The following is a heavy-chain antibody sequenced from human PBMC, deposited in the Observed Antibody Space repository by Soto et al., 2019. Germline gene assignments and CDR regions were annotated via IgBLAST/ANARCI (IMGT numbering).Heavy chain of an antibody. D-gene: IGHD3-22*01. V-gene: IGHV3-15*01. J-gene: IGHJ6*02. CDR1: GFTFSNAW. CDR3: TRADDSSPDYYYYGMDV. CDR2: IKSKTDGGTT. Sequence: PGGSLRLSCAASGFTFSNAWMSWVRQAPGKGLEWVGRIKSKTDGGTTDYAAPVKGRFTISRDDSKNTLYLQMNSLKTEDTAVYYCTRADDSSPDYYYYGMDVWGQGTTVTVSS.